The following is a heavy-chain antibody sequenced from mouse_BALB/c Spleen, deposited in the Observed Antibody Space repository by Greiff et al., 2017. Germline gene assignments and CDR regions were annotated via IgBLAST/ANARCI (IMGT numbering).Heavy chain of an antibody. Sequence: QVQLQQSGPELVKPGASVKISCKASGYAFSSSWMNWVKQRPGQGLEWIGRIYPGDGDTNYNGKFKGKATLTADKSSSTAYMQLSSLTSVDSAVYFCARRDYGSNFDYWGQGTTLTVSS. CDR2: IYPGDGDT. CDR3: ARRDYGSNFDY. J-gene: IGHJ2*01. D-gene: IGHD1-1*01. V-gene: IGHV1-82*01. CDR1: GYAFSSSW.